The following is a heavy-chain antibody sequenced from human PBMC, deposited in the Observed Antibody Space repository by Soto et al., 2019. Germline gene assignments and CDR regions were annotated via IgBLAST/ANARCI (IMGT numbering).Heavy chain of an antibody. J-gene: IGHJ5*02. V-gene: IGHV1-46*01. CDR2: INPSGGST. D-gene: IGHD5-18*01. Sequence: QVQLVQSGAEVKKPGASVKVSCKASGYTFTSYYMHWVRQAPGQGLEWMGIINPSGGSTSYAQKFQGRVNMTRDTSTSTVYMELRSLRSEDTAVYYCARDESDLGSYGHMMEDSWFDPWGQGTLVTVSS. CDR3: ARDESDLGSYGHMMEDSWFDP. CDR1: GYTFTSYY.